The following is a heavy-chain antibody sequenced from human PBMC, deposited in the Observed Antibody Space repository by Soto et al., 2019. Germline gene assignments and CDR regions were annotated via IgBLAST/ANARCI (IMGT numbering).Heavy chain of an antibody. V-gene: IGHV3-53*01. CDR2: IYSGGST. J-gene: IGHJ2*01. CDR1: GFTVSSNY. Sequence: GGGLLQPGGSLRLSCAASGFTVSSNYMSWVRQAPGKGLEWVSVIYSGGSTYYADSVKGRFTISRDNSKNTLYLQMNSLRAEDTAVYYCAGPSSGWSAHTGPGYFDLWGRGTLVTVSS. CDR3: AGPSSGWSAHTGPGYFDL. D-gene: IGHD6-19*01.